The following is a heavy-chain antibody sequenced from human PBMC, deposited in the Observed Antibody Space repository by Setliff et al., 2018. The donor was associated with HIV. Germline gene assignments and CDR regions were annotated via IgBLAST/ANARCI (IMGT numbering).Heavy chain of an antibody. CDR1: GFTFSYYG. V-gene: IGHV3-30*02. Sequence: GGSLRLSCAASGFTFSYYGVHWVRQAPGKGLDWVASILFDGTYKYYADSVKGRFTISRDNSKNTLFMQMGSLRTDDTAVYFCAKNLYSSIWYPLEYWGQGTLVTVSS. J-gene: IGHJ4*02. CDR3: AKNLYSSIWYPLEY. CDR2: ILFDGTYK. D-gene: IGHD6-13*01.